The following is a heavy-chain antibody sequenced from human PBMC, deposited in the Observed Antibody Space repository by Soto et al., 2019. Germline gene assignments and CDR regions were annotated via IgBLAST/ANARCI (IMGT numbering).Heavy chain of an antibody. V-gene: IGHV3-15*01. J-gene: IGHJ4*02. CDR3: TADHWS. Sequence: EVQLVESGGGLVKPGGSLRLSCVVFEYTFSDAWMSWVRQAPGKGLEWVARISRKIDGETTDYAAPVEGRFTIARDDSKNTLYLQMSSLKIEDTAVYFCTADHWSWGQGTLVTVSS. CDR1: EYTFSDAW. CDR2: ISRKIDGETT. D-gene: IGHD3-3*01.